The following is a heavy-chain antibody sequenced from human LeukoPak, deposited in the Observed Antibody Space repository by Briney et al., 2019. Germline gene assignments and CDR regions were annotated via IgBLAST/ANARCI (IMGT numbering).Heavy chain of an antibody. D-gene: IGHD2-15*01. J-gene: IGHJ6*02. CDR3: ARAGSRVPAADGMDV. CDR2: INHSGST. Sequence: SETLSLTCAVYGGSFSGYYWSWIRQPPGKGLEWIGEINHSGSTNYNPSLKSRVTISVDTSKNQFSLKLSSVTAADTAVYYCARAGSRVPAADGMDVWGQGTTVTVSS. V-gene: IGHV4-34*01. CDR1: GGSFSGYY.